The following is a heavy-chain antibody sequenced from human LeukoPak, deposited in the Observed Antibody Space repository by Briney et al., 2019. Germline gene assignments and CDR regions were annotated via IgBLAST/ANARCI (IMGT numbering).Heavy chain of an antibody. CDR3: ARDGGGWYGPDY. D-gene: IGHD6-19*01. CDR2: ISISGTI. V-gene: IGHV3-48*01. J-gene: IGHJ4*02. CDR1: GFTFSGYR. Sequence: PGGSLRLSCAASGFTFSGYRMHWVRQAPGKGREWVSYISISGTISYSDSVTGRFTISRDNAKNSLYLQMHSLRVEDSAVYYCARDGGGWYGPDYWGQGTLVTVSS.